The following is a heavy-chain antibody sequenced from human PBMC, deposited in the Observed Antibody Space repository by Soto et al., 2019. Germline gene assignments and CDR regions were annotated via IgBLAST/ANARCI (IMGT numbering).Heavy chain of an antibody. CDR2: ISCNSGSI. Sequence: GGSLRLSCTASGFTFDDFAMHWVRQAPGKGLEWVSGISCNSGSIGYTDTVKDRITISRDNAKNSIYLQMNSLRAEDTALYYCAKDMNPDIVVIPAAIRGYYYGMDVWGQGTTVTVSS. CDR3: AKDMNPDIVVIPAAIRGYYYGMDV. V-gene: IGHV3-9*01. CDR1: GFTFDDFA. D-gene: IGHD2-2*02. J-gene: IGHJ6*02.